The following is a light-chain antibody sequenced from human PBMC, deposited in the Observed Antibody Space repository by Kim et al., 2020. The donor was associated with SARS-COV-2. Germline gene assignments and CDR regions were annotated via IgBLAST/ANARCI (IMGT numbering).Light chain of an antibody. CDR1: QSVSGW. Sequence: ASVGDRVPITCRASQSVSGWLNWYQQKAGKAPHLLIYRASTLQSGVPPRFSASASGTDFALTISSLQPEDSATYYCQQSYNFPRTFGQGTKVDIK. CDR2: RAS. J-gene: IGKJ1*01. V-gene: IGKV1-39*01. CDR3: QQSYNFPRT.